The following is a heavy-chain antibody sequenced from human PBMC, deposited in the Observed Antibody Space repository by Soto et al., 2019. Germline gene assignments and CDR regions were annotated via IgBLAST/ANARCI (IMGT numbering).Heavy chain of an antibody. CDR2: INPNSGGK. V-gene: IGHV1-2*04. J-gene: IGHJ4*02. CDR1: GYTFTGYY. CDR3: ARDGLRFLEWLSSVGSYYFDY. D-gene: IGHD3-3*01. Sequence: ASVKVSCKASGYTFTGYYMHWVRQAPGQGLEWMGWINPNSGGKNYAQKFQGWVTMTRDTSISKAYMELSRLRSDDTAVYYCARDGLRFLEWLSSVGSYYFDYWGQGTLVTVSS.